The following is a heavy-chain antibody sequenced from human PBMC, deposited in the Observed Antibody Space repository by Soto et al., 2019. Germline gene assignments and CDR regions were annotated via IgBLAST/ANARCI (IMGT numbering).Heavy chain of an antibody. CDR2: IYYSGST. Sequence: SETLSLTCTVAGGSISSYYWSWIRQPPGKGLEWIGYIYYSGSTNYNPSLKSRVTISVDTSKNQFSLKLSSVTAADTAVYYCARGGYYYYYMDVWGKGTTVTVSS. J-gene: IGHJ6*03. V-gene: IGHV4-59*08. CDR1: GGSISSYY. CDR3: ARGGYYYYYMDV. D-gene: IGHD3-16*01.